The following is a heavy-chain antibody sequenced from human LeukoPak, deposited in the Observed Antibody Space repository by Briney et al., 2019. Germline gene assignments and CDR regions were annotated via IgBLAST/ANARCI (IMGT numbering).Heavy chain of an antibody. Sequence: GGSLRLSCAASGFTFNTYWMTWVRQAPGKGLQWVANIKHDGSEKNYVDSVKGRFTISRDNAKRSLYLQMSSLRGEDTAVYYCATQASYDFWSGLYYFDNWGQGTLVGVSS. CDR2: IKHDGSEK. V-gene: IGHV3-7*01. CDR1: GFTFNTYW. J-gene: IGHJ4*02. D-gene: IGHD3-3*01. CDR3: ATQASYDFWSGLYYFDN.